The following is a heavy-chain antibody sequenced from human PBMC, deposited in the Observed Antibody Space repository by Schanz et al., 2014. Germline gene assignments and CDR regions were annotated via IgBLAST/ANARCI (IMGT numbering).Heavy chain of an antibody. Sequence: QVQLQESGPGLVKPSETLSLTCTVSGGSISSHYWSWVRQAPGEGLEWIAYLLSSERAKYNPSLDSRSTVSLDTSKSQFSLHLRYVTAADTSVYYCATIPRGIIYGDFDYWGQGSLVTFSS. D-gene: IGHD4-17*01. V-gene: IGHV4-59*11. CDR3: ATIPRGIIYGDFDY. J-gene: IGHJ4*02. CDR2: LLSSERA. CDR1: GGSISSHY.